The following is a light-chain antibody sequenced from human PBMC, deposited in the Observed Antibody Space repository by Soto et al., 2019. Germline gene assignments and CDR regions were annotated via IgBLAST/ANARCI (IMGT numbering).Light chain of an antibody. CDR1: QSVNSN. CDR2: GAS. CDR3: QQYNDWPLT. V-gene: IGKV3-15*01. J-gene: IGKJ4*01. Sequence: EKVMTQSPAALSVSPGERATLSCRACQSVNSNLAWYQRKPGQAPRLLLYGASTRATGIPARFSGSASGTEFTLTISSLQSEDSAVYYCQQYNDWPLTFGGGTKVDIK.